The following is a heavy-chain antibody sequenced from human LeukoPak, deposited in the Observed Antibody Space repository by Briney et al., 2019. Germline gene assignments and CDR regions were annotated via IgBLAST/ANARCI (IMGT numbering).Heavy chain of an antibody. Sequence: GGSLRLSCAASGFTFNNAWMSWVRQAPGKGLEWVGRIKSKTDGGTTDYAAPVKGRFTISRDDSKNTLYLQMNSLKTEDTAVYYCTTAEGVVAATYFDYWGQGTLVTVSS. J-gene: IGHJ4*02. V-gene: IGHV3-15*01. D-gene: IGHD2-15*01. CDR3: TTAEGVVAATYFDY. CDR2: IKSKTDGGTT. CDR1: GFTFNNAW.